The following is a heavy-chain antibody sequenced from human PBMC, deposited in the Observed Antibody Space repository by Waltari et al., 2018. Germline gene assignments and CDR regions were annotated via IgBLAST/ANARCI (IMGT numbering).Heavy chain of an antibody. CDR2: IYYSGST. D-gene: IGHD3-22*01. CDR3: ARGHLPRQRNYYDSSGHVGFDY. CDR1: GGSISSYY. V-gene: IGHV4-59*01. Sequence: QVQLQESGPGLVKPSETLSLTCTVSGGSISSYYWSWLRQPPGKGLARIGYIYYSGSTNYNPSLKSRVTISVDTSKNQFSLKLSSVTAADTAVYYCARGHLPRQRNYYDSSGHVGFDYWGQGTLVTVSS. J-gene: IGHJ4*02.